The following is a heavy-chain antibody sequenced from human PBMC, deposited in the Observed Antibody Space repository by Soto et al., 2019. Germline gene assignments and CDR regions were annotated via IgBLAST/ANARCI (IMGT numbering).Heavy chain of an antibody. CDR2: IYYSGST. V-gene: IGHV4-30-4*01. D-gene: IGHD6-19*01. CDR1: GGSISRGDYY. Sequence: SETLSLTCTVSGGSISRGDYYWSWIRQPPGKGLEWIGYIYYSGSTYYNPSLKSRVTISVDTSKNQFSLKLSSVTAADTAVYYCARDVAVAGIVDYWGQGTLVTVSS. J-gene: IGHJ4*02. CDR3: ARDVAVAGIVDY.